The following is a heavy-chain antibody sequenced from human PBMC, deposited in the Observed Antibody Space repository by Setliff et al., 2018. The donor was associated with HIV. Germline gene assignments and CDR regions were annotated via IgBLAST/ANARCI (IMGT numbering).Heavy chain of an antibody. CDR1: GFTFSSYW. V-gene: IGHV3-23*01. Sequence: GGSLRLSCAASGFTFSSYWMSWVRQAPGKGLEWVSAISGSGGSTYYADSVKGRFTISRDNAKNSLYLQMNSLRAEDTAVYYCARGNIVVVTAYFDYWGQGTLVTVSS. CDR3: ARGNIVVVTAYFDY. CDR2: ISGSGGST. J-gene: IGHJ4*02. D-gene: IGHD2-21*02.